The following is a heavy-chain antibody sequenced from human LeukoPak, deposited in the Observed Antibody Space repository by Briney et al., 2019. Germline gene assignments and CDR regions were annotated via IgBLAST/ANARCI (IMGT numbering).Heavy chain of an antibody. J-gene: IGHJ6*03. Sequence: PGGSLRLSCAASGFTFSSYWMTWVRQAPGKGLEWVANVRQDGGETFYEDSVKGRFTISRDNAKNSLFLQMNSLRAEDTAVYYCAREHYFYHMDGWGEGTTVTVSS. CDR2: VRQDGGET. CDR3: AREHYFYHMDG. CDR1: GFTFSSYW. V-gene: IGHV3-7*01.